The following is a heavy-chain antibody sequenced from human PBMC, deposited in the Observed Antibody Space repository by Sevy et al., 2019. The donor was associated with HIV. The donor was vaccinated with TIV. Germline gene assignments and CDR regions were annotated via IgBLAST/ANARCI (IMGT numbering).Heavy chain of an antibody. V-gene: IGHV3-33*01. Sequence: GGSLRLSCAASGFTFSSYGMHWVRQAPGKGLEWVGVIWYDGSNKYYADSVKGRFTISRDNSKNTLYLQMNSLRAEDTAVYYCAMNYYDSSGSSFFFDYWGQGTLFTVSS. D-gene: IGHD3-22*01. CDR3: AMNYYDSSGSSFFFDY. J-gene: IGHJ4*02. CDR2: IWYDGSNK. CDR1: GFTFSSYG.